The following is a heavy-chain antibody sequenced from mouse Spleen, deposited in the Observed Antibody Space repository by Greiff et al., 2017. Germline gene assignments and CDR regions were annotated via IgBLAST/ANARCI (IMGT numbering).Heavy chain of an antibody. Sequence: EVQLQQSGPVLVKPGASVKMSCKASGYTFTDYYMNWVKQSPGKSLEWIGVINPYNGGTSYNQKFKGKATLTVDNSSSTAYMELNSLTSEDSAGYYCGRSGKFAYGGQGTLGTVSA. CDR2: INPYNGGT. V-gene: IGHV1-19*01. CDR3: GRSGKFAY. J-gene: IGHJ3*01. D-gene: IGHD4-1*01. CDR1: GYTFTDYY.